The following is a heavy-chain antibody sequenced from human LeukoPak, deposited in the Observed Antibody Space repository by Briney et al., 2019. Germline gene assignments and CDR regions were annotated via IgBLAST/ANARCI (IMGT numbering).Heavy chain of an antibody. Sequence: SETLSLTCTVSGGSISSHYWSWIRQPPGKGLEWIGYIYYSGSTNYNPSLKSRVTISVDTSKNQFSLKLSSVTAADTAVYYCASLYSSSFDPEYYFDYWGQGTLVTVSS. CDR3: ASLYSSSFDPEYYFDY. CDR1: GGSISSHY. D-gene: IGHD6-6*01. J-gene: IGHJ4*02. CDR2: IYYSGST. V-gene: IGHV4-59*11.